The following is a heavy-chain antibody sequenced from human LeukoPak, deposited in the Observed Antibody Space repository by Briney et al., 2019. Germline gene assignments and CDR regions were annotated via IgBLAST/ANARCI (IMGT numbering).Heavy chain of an antibody. CDR3: ARGLVGAAFDS. Sequence: GGSLRLSCAASGFTFNAYTMHWVRQVPGKGLEWVSSMSSSREFIFYADSVKGRFTISRDNANKSLDLEMSSLRGEDTAIYYCARGLVGAAFDSWGRGALVTVSP. D-gene: IGHD1-26*01. CDR2: MSSSREFI. V-gene: IGHV3-21*01. J-gene: IGHJ4*02. CDR1: GFTFNAYT.